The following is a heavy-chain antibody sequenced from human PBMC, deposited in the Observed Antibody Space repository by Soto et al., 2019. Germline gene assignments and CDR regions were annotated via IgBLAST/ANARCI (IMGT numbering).Heavy chain of an antibody. CDR2: IGESGTPT. J-gene: IGHJ6*02. CDR3: ARYIPGVRYYGMDV. Sequence: EVQLLESGGGLVQPGGSLRLSCAASGFTFSSYAMKWVRQATGQGLEWVALIGESGTPTYYADSVKGRFTISRDNSGNTLFLEMYSLRAEDTAVYYCARYIPGVRYYGMDVWGQGTTFTVSS. V-gene: IGHV3-23*01. CDR1: GFTFSSYA. D-gene: IGHD2-2*01.